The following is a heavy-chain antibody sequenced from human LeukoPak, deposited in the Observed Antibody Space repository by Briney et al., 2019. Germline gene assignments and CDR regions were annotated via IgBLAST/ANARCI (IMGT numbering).Heavy chain of an antibody. J-gene: IGHJ4*02. V-gene: IGHV4-34*01. D-gene: IGHD6-13*01. CDR3: ARSLRRGYSSSWYADY. CDR2: INHSGST. Sequence: RPSETLSLTCAVYGGSFSGYYWSWIRQPPGKGLEWIGEINHSGSTNYNPSLKSRVTISVDTSKNQFSLKLSSVTAADTAVYYCARSLRRGYSSSWYADYWGQGTLVTVSS. CDR1: GGSFSGYY.